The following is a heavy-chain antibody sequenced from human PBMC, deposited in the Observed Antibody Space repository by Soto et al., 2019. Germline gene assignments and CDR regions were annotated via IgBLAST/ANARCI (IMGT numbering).Heavy chain of an antibody. Sequence: EAQLVESGGGLVQPGGSLRLSCAASGLTFSVHWMHWVRQAPGRGLLWISHINSEGSDTTYADSVKGRFTISRDNAKNTLYLQMNSLRAEDTAVYYCARDAGDIWGQGTMVTVSS. CDR3: ARDAGDI. V-gene: IGHV3-74*01. J-gene: IGHJ3*02. CDR2: INSEGSDT. CDR1: GLTFSVHW.